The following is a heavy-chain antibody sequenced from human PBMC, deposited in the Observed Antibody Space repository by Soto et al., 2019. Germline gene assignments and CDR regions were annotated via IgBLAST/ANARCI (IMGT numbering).Heavy chain of an antibody. Sequence: ESGGGVVQPGRSLRLSCAASGFTFSSYAMHWVRQAPGKGLEWVAVISYDGSNKYYADSVKGRFTISRDNSKNTLYLQMNSLRAEDTAVYYCARAGRSITMVRDDAFDIWGQGTMVTVSS. J-gene: IGHJ3*02. V-gene: IGHV3-30-3*01. CDR3: ARAGRSITMVRDDAFDI. CDR2: ISYDGSNK. CDR1: GFTFSSYA. D-gene: IGHD3-10*01.